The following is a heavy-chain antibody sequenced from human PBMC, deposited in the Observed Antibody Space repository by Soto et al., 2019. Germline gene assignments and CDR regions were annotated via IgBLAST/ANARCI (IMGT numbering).Heavy chain of an antibody. D-gene: IGHD3-10*01. CDR2: MNYRGIT. Sequence: QVQLQESGPVLLKPSQTLSLTCTVSGGSIRSDGYYWSWIRQRPGKGLEWIGYMNYRGITYYNPSLKSRLTISEDTSKNHFSLNLNSVTAADTAVYYCARDGLSGGDAFDIWGQGTMVVVSS. CDR3: ARDGLSGGDAFDI. J-gene: IGHJ3*02. V-gene: IGHV4-31*03. CDR1: GGSIRSDGYY.